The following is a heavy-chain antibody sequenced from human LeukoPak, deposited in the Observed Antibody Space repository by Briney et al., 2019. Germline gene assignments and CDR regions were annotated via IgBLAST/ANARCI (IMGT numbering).Heavy chain of an antibody. V-gene: IGHV3-13*01. CDR3: ARGQRWTRYFDY. CDR1: GFTFSSYD. J-gene: IGHJ4*02. Sequence: PGGSLRLSCAASGFTFSSYDMHWVRQATGKGLEWVSAIGTAGDTYYPGSVKGRFTISRENAKNSLYLQMNSLRAGDTAVYYCARGQRWTRYFDYWGQGTLVTVSS. CDR2: IGTAGDT. D-gene: IGHD3/OR15-3a*01.